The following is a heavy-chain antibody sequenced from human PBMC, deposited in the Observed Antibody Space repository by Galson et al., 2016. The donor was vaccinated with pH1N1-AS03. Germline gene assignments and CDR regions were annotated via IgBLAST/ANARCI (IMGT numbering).Heavy chain of an antibody. J-gene: IGHJ3*01. CDR1: GFIFSAYS. CDR3: VSRAGSDPFDV. V-gene: IGHV3-64D*08. Sequence: SLRLSCAASGFIFSAYSMHWVRQAPGKGPEYVSAISNDGATIYYVDSVKGRFTISRDNSKSTLDLQMSSLRPEDTAMYYCVSRAGSDPFDVWGQGTKVTVSS. CDR2: ISNDGATI.